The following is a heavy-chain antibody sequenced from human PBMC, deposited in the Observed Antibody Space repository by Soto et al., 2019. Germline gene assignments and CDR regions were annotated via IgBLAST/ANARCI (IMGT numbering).Heavy chain of an antibody. V-gene: IGHV3-33*01. J-gene: IGHJ6*02. CDR3: ARDSGPESGYYGMDV. D-gene: IGHD3-22*01. CDR1: GFTFSSYV. Sequence: GGSLRLSCAASGFTFSSYVMHWVRQAPGKGLEWVAVIWYDGSNEYYADSVKGRFTISRDNSKNTLYLQMNSLRAEDTAVYYCARDSGPESGYYGMDVWGQGTTVTVSS. CDR2: IWYDGSNE.